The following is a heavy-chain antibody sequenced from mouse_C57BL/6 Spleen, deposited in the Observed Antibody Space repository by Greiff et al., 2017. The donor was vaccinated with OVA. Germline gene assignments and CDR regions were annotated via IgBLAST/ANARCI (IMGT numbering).Heavy chain of an antibody. CDR1: GYTFTDYN. V-gene: IGHV1-18*01. CDR3: AYYYGSSPFAY. J-gene: IGHJ3*01. CDR2: INPNNGGT. Sequence: VQLQQSGPELVKPGASVKIPCKASGYTFTDYNMDWVKQSHGKSLEWIGDINPNNGGTIYNQKFKGKATLTVDKSSSTAYMELRSLTSEDTAVYYCAYYYGSSPFAYWGQGTLVTVSA. D-gene: IGHD1-1*01.